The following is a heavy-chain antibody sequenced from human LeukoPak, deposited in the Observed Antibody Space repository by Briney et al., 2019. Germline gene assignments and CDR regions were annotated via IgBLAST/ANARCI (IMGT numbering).Heavy chain of an antibody. D-gene: IGHD3-22*01. CDR3: ARFRGYYDSSGFNPHFDY. CDR1: GGSISSYY. J-gene: IGHJ4*02. Sequence: SETLSLTCTVSGGSISSYYWSWIRQPPGKGLEWIGYIYYSGSTNYNPSLKSRVTISVDTSKNQFSLKLSSVAAADTAVYYCARFRGYYDSSGFNPHFDYWGQGTLVTVSS. V-gene: IGHV4-59*12. CDR2: IYYSGST.